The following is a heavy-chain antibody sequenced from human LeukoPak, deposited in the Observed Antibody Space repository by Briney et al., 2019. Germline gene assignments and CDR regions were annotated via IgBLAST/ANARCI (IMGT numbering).Heavy chain of an antibody. D-gene: IGHD6-19*01. J-gene: IGHJ4*02. CDR3: ARGPPPTGYSRGQPDFDY. V-gene: IGHV1-2*04. Sequence: GASVKVSCKASGYTFTGYYMHWVRQAPGQGLEWMGWINPNSGGTNYAQKFQGWVTMTRDTSISTAYMELSRLRSDDTAVYYCARGPPPTGYSRGQPDFDYWGQGTLVTVSS. CDR1: GYTFTGYY. CDR2: INPNSGGT.